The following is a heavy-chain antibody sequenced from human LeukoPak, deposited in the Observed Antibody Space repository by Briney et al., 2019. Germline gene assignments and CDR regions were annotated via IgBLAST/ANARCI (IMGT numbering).Heavy chain of an antibody. CDR1: GGTFSSYA. CDR3: ARGRTIFGVSSALQH. Sequence: SVKVSCKASGGTFSSYAISWVRQAPGQGLEWMGGIIPIFGTANYAQKFQGRVTITADESTSTAYMELSSLRSEDTAVYYCARGRTIFGVSSALQHWGQGTLVTVS. CDR2: IIPIFGTA. D-gene: IGHD3-3*01. J-gene: IGHJ1*01. V-gene: IGHV1-69*01.